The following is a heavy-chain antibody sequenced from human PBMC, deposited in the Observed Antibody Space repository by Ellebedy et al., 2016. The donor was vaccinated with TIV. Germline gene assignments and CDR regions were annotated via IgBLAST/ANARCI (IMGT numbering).Heavy chain of an antibody. J-gene: IGHJ4*02. CDR2: ISSISSTI. V-gene: IGHV3-48*01. CDR3: ARGDRSGGSCYSGYFDY. CDR1: GFTFNSYS. D-gene: IGHD2-15*01. Sequence: GESLKISCAASGFTFNSYSMNWVRQAPATGLEWVSYISSISSTIYYADSVKGRFTISRDNAKNSLYLQMNSLRAEDTAVYYCARGDRSGGSCYSGYFDYWGQGTLVTVSS.